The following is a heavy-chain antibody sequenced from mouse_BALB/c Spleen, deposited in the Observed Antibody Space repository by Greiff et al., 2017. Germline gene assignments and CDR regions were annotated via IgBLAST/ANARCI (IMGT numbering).Heavy chain of an antibody. CDR2: INPRNGGT. Sequence: QVQLQQSGAELVKPGASVKLSCKASGYTFTSYYMYWVKQRPGQGLEWIGEINPRNGGTNFNEKFKSKATLTVDKSSSTAYMQLSSLTSEDSAVYYCTIRQGYAMDYWGQGTSVTVSS. CDR3: TIRQGYAMDY. J-gene: IGHJ4*01. CDR1: GYTFTSYY. V-gene: IGHV1S16*01.